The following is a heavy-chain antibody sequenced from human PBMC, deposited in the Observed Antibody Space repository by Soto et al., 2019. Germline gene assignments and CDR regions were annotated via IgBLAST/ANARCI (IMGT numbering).Heavy chain of an antibody. CDR1: GFIFSNAW. Sequence: GGSLRLSCAASGFIFSNAWMSWVRQAPGKGLEWVGRIKSKADGGTTNYAAPVKGRFNISRDGSKNTLYLQMNGLKTEDTAVYYCTTGCSIKDYWGQGTRVTSPQ. V-gene: IGHV3-15*01. D-gene: IGHD5-12*01. CDR2: IKSKADGGTT. CDR3: TTGCSIKDY. J-gene: IGHJ4*02.